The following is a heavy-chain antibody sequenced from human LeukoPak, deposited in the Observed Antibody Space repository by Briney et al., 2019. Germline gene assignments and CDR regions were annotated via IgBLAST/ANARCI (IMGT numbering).Heavy chain of an antibody. CDR2: IYTSGST. V-gene: IGHV4-4*07. CDR1: GGSISSYY. D-gene: IGHD3-3*01. CDR3: AREGPNYDFWSGYLWKAYYYYGMDV. Sequence: SQTLSLTCTVSGGSISSYYWRWIRQPAGKGLEWIGRIYTSGSTNYNPSLKSRVTMSVDTSKNQFSLKLSSVTAADTAVYYCAREGPNYDFWSGYLWKAYYYYGMDVWGQGTTVTVSS. J-gene: IGHJ6*02.